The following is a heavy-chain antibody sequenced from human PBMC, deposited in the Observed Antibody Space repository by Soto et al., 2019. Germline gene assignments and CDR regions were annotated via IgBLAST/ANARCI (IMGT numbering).Heavy chain of an antibody. CDR2: IYYSGST. D-gene: IGHD2-15*01. J-gene: IGHJ4*02. Sequence: XXTLSLTCTVSGGSISSGYWSWIPQPPGKGLEWIGYIYYSGSTNYNPSLKSRVTISVDTSKNQFSLKLRSVTAADTAVYYCARRWGRSFDYWGQGTLVTVSS. CDR3: ARRWGRSFDY. CDR1: GGSISSGY. V-gene: IGHV4-59*08.